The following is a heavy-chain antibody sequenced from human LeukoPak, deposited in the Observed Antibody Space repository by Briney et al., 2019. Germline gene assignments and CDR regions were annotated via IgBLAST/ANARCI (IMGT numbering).Heavy chain of an antibody. CDR3: ARPFIAAAGPFDY. CDR2: ISYDGSNK. CDR1: GFTFSSYA. J-gene: IGHJ4*02. D-gene: IGHD6-13*01. V-gene: IGHV3-30*04. Sequence: PGRSLRLSCAASGFTFSSYAMHWVRQAPGKGLEWVAVISYDGSNKYYADSVKGRFTISRDNSKNTLYPQMNSLRAEDTAVYYCARPFIAAAGPFDYWGQGTLVTVSS.